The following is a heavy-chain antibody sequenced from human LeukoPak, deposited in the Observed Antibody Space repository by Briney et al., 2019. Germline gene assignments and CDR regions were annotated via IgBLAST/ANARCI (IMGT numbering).Heavy chain of an antibody. CDR3: ARTHSYGKYYWYFDL. D-gene: IGHD5-18*01. V-gene: IGHV4-30-2*01. CDR1: GGSISSDDYS. CDR2: IYHSGST. J-gene: IGHJ2*01. Sequence: PSETLSLTRAVSGGSISSDDYSWSWIRQPPGKGLEWIGYIYHSGSTYYNPSLKSRVTMSVDMSKSHFSLNLSSVTAADTAVYYCARTHSYGKYYWYFDLWGRGTLVTVSS.